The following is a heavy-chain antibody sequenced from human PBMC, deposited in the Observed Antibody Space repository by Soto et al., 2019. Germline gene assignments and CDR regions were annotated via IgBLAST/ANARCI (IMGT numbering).Heavy chain of an antibody. V-gene: IGHV5-51*01. D-gene: IGHD2-2*01. CDR2: IYPYDSDT. J-gene: IGHJ4*01. CDR1: GYSFTSYW. Sequence: GESLKISCKTSGYSFTSYWIGWVRQMPGKGMEWMGNIYPYDSDTRYSPSFQGQVTISSDTSITTAYLQWSGLRASDTAMYFCARHLVGSTRGNFDYWGQGTLVTVSS. CDR3: ARHLVGSTRGNFDY.